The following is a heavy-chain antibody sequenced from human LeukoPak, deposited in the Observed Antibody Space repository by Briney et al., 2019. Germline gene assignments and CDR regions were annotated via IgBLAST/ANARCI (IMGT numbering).Heavy chain of an antibody. Sequence: SQTLSLTCTVSGDSISSNYWSWIRQPPRKGLEWIGYIYNSGLTKYIPCLKSRVTISVDTSKILFSLKLTSVTAADTAVYYCATCRDEFGDYGFTSWGQGTLVTVSS. V-gene: IGHV4-59*01. CDR1: GDSISSNY. D-gene: IGHD4-17*01. J-gene: IGHJ5*02. CDR2: IYNSGLT. CDR3: ATCRDEFGDYGFTS.